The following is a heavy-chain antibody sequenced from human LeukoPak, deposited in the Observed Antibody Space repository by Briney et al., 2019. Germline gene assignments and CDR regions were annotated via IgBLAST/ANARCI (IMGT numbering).Heavy chain of an antibody. D-gene: IGHD3-9*01. CDR3: AKAQNYDILTGSGPPDY. Sequence: GGSLRLSCAASGFTFDDYCMSWVRQAPGKGLEWVSGISWNSGSIGYADSVKGRFTISRDNAKNSLYLQINSLRAEDTALYYCAKAQNYDILTGSGPPDYWGQGTLVTVSS. CDR1: GFTFDDYC. J-gene: IGHJ4*02. CDR2: ISWNSGSI. V-gene: IGHV3-9*01.